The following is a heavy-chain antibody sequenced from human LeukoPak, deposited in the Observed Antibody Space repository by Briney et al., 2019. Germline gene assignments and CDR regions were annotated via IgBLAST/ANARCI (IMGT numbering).Heavy chain of an antibody. Sequence: GGSPRLSCAASGFTFSSYSMNWVRQAPGKGLEWVSCISSSSSTIYYADSVKGRFTISRDNAKNSLYLQMNSLRAEDTAVYYCARDGGIAAAGYYFDYWGQGTLVTVSS. D-gene: IGHD6-13*01. CDR1: GFTFSSYS. V-gene: IGHV3-48*01. CDR2: ISSSSSTI. J-gene: IGHJ4*02. CDR3: ARDGGIAAAGYYFDY.